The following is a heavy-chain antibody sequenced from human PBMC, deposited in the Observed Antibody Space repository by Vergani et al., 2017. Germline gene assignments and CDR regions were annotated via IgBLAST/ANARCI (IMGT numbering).Heavy chain of an antibody. CDR3: AKDGWNYAPTYYYYMDV. V-gene: IGHV3-64D*06. Sequence: EVQLVESGGGLVQPGGSLRLSCSASGFTFSSYAMHWVRQAPGKGLEYVSAISSNGGSTYYADSVKCRFTISRDNSKNTLYLQMSSLRAEDTALYYCAKDGWNYAPTYYYYMDVWGKGTTVTVSS. D-gene: IGHD1-7*01. CDR1: GFTFSSYA. CDR2: ISSNGGST. J-gene: IGHJ6*03.